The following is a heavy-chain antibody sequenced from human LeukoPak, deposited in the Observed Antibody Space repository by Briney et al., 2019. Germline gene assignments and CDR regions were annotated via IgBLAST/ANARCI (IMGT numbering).Heavy chain of an antibody. V-gene: IGHV1-2*02. CDR2: INPNSGGT. D-gene: IGHD2-21*02. Sequence: ASVKVSCTASGYTFTGYYMHWVRQAPGQGLEWMGWINPNSGGTNYAQKFQGRVTMTRDTSISTAYMELSRLRSDDTAVYYCARDLSCGGDCYSGYWGQGTLVTVSS. CDR3: ARDLSCGGDCYSGY. J-gene: IGHJ4*02. CDR1: GYTFTGYY.